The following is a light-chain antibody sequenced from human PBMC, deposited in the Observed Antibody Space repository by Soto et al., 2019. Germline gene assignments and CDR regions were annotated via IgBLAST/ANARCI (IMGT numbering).Light chain of an antibody. CDR1: QSISSY. Sequence: DIQMNQSPFSLSASVGERVTITCRASQSISSYLNWDQQKPGKAPKLLIYAASSLQSGVPSRFSGSGSGTDFTLTISSLQPEDFATYFCQQSYSTSFGGGTKVDIK. J-gene: IGKJ4*01. V-gene: IGKV1-39*01. CDR2: AAS. CDR3: QQSYSTS.